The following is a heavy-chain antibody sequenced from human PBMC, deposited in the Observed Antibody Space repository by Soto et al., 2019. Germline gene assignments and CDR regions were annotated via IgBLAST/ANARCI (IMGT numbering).Heavy chain of an antibody. CDR1: GCTLISYV. J-gene: IGHJ3*02. V-gene: IGHV1-69*06. CDR2: IIPIFGTA. D-gene: IGHD6-19*01. Sequence: AATVSCTASGCTLISYVISWVRPAPGQGLEWMGGIIPIFGTANYAQKFQGRVTITAEKSTSTTYRELSSLRAEDTAVYYCAKDEYSSGWYGAFDTWGQGTMVTVSS. CDR3: AKDEYSSGWYGAFDT.